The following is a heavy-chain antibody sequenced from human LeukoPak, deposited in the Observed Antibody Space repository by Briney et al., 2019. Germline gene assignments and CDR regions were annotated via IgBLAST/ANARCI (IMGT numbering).Heavy chain of an antibody. CDR2: ISSSGSTI. CDR3: AELGITMIGGV. CDR1: GFTFSSYE. J-gene: IGHJ6*04. Sequence: GGSLRLSCAASGFTFSSYEMNWVRQAPGKGLEWVSYISSSGSTIYYADSVKGRFTISRDNAKNSLYLQMNSLGAEDTAVYYCAELGITMIGGVWGKGTTVTISS. D-gene: IGHD3-10*02. V-gene: IGHV3-48*03.